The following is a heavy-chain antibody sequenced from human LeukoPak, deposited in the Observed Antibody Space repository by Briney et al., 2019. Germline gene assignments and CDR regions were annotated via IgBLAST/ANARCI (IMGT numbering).Heavy chain of an antibody. J-gene: IGHJ4*02. Sequence: GGSLRLSCAASGFTFSDYYMSWIRQAPGEGLEWVSHISSFSNFRSYADSVKGRFTISRDSAKKTLYLQMNRLRAEDTAVYFCARVAAAGTKGFWDYWGQGTLVTVSS. V-gene: IGHV3-11*06. CDR3: ARVAAAGTKGFWDY. CDR1: GFTFSDYY. D-gene: IGHD6-13*01. CDR2: ISSFSNFR.